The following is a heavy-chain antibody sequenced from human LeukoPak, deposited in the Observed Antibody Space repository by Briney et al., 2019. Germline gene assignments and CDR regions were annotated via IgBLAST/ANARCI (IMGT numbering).Heavy chain of an antibody. Sequence: PSETLSLTCTVSGGSISSGGYYWSWIRQHPGKGLEWIGYIYYSGSTYYNPSLKSRVTISVDTSKNQFSLKLSSVTAAHTAVYYCARDRIAGATTSGGWFDPWGQGTLVTVSS. J-gene: IGHJ5*02. D-gene: IGHD1-26*01. CDR2: IYYSGST. V-gene: IGHV4-31*03. CDR3: ARDRIAGATTSGGWFDP. CDR1: GGSISSGGYY.